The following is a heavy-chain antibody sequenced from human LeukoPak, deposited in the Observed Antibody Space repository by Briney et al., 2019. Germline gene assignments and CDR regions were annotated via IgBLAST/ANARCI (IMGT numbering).Heavy chain of an antibody. J-gene: IGHJ4*02. CDR3: ATGPNYGNLYY. Sequence: GESLKISCKGSGYIFTTYWIGWVRQMPGNGLEWMGIIYPGDSDTRHSPSFQGQVTISADKSISTAYLQWSSLKASDTAMYYRATGPNYGNLYYWGQGTLVTVSS. CDR2: IYPGDSDT. CDR1: GYIFTTYW. V-gene: IGHV5-51*01. D-gene: IGHD4/OR15-4a*01.